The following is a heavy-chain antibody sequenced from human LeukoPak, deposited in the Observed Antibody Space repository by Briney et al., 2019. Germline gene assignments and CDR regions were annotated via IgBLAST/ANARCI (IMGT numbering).Heavy chain of an antibody. Sequence: PGGSLRLSCAASGFTFSSYEMNWVRQAPGKGLEWVSYISSSGSTIYYADSVKGRFTISRDNAKNSLYLQMNSLRAEDTALYYCAKDTYSAAAGLFDYWGQGTLVTVSS. V-gene: IGHV3-48*03. CDR3: AKDTYSAAAGLFDY. J-gene: IGHJ4*02. CDR1: GFTFSSYE. CDR2: ISSSGSTI. D-gene: IGHD6-13*01.